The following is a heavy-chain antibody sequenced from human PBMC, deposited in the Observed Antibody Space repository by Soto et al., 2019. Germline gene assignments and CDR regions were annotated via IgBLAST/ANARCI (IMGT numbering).Heavy chain of an antibody. J-gene: IGHJ4*02. CDR3: AIDMVRGVITHFDY. V-gene: IGHV3-21*01. CDR2: ISSSSSYI. Sequence: EVQLVESGGGLVKPGGSLRLSCAASGFTFSSYSMNWVRQAPGKGLEWVSSISSSSSYIYYADSVKGRFTISRDNAKNYLYLQMNSLRAEDTAVYYCAIDMVRGVITHFDYWGQGTLVTVSS. D-gene: IGHD3-10*01. CDR1: GFTFSSYS.